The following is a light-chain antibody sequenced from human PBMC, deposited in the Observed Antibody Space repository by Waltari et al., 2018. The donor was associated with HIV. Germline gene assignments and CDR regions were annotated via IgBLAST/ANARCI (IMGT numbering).Light chain of an antibody. CDR2: ATS. CDR3: QQYNGSWT. CDR1: QNVGNK. Sequence: EIVMTQSPVTLSVSPGERATLSCRASQNVGNKIVWYQRRPGKSPRLIMFATSVRATGIPTRFSGSGSGTDFALIITTPQPEDYGIYYCQQYNGSWTFGRGT. V-gene: IGKV3D-15*03. J-gene: IGKJ1*01.